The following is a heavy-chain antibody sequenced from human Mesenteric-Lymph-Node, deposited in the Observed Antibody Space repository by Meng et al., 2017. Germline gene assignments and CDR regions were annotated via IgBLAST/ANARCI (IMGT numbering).Heavy chain of an antibody. CDR2: ISHSGST. D-gene: IGHD2-15*01. CDR1: GYSISSGYY. CDR3: AKTREVAPNRPFDY. J-gene: IGHJ4*02. V-gene: IGHV4-38-2*01. Sequence: SETLSLTCSVSGYSISSGYYWGWLRQPPGRGLECIGTISHSGSTSYNPSLKSRVTISVDTSKNQFSLTLTSVTAADTALYYCAKTREVAPNRPFDYWGQGMLVTVSS.